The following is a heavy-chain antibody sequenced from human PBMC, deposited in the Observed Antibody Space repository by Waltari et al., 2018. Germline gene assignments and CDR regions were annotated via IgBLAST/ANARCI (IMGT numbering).Heavy chain of an antibody. CDR3: ATWRWGWFGDSRFGY. Sequence: QVQMVQSGAEVKKPGASVKVSCKVSGYTLTELSMHCVRQAPGKGLEWLGGFVPEDCDTSDEQKYQGRVTRTDNTSTDTAYMELSILRSEDTAVYYGATWRWGWFGDSRFGYWGQGTLVIVSS. CDR1: GYTLTELS. J-gene: IGHJ4*02. V-gene: IGHV1-24*01. D-gene: IGHD3-10*01. CDR2: FVPEDCDT.